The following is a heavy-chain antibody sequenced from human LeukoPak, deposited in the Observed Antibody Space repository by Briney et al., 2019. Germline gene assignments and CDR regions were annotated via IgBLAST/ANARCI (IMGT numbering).Heavy chain of an antibody. Sequence: SETLSLTCAVYGGSFSGYYWSWIRQPPGKGLEWIGEINHSGSTNYNPSLKSRVTISVDTSKNQFSLKLSSVTAADTAVYYCARPGRRTSPYRDYYYYYYMDVWGKGTTVTISS. V-gene: IGHV4-34*01. CDR1: GGSFSGYY. D-gene: IGHD2-2*01. CDR2: INHSGST. CDR3: ARPGRRTSPYRDYYYYYYMDV. J-gene: IGHJ6*03.